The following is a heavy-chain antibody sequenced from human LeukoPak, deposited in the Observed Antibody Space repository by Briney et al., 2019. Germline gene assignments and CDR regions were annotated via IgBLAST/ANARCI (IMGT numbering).Heavy chain of an antibody. CDR1: GGSISSYY. D-gene: IGHD3-22*01. Sequence: PSETLSLTCTVSGGSISSYYWSWIRQPPGKGLEWIGYIYYSGSTNYNPSLKSRVTISVDTSKNQFSLKLSSVTAADTAVCYCAREGGYYDSSGYYPFDYWGQGTLVTVSS. CDR2: IYYSGST. J-gene: IGHJ4*02. V-gene: IGHV4-59*01. CDR3: AREGGYYDSSGYYPFDY.